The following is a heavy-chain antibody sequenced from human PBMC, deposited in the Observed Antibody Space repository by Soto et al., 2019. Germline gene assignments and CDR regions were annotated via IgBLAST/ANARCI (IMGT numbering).Heavy chain of an antibody. D-gene: IGHD6-6*01. J-gene: IGHJ6*02. CDR3: XGXXXXXXGXRPLTYYYYYGMDV. CDR2: IIPIFGTA. CDR1: GGTFSSYA. V-gene: IGHV1-69*12. Sequence: QVQLVQSGAEVKKPGSSVKVSCKASGGTFSSYAISWVRQAPGQGLEWMGGIIPIFGTADYAQKFQGRVTITADESTXXXXXXXXXXXXXXXXXXXXXGXXXXXXGXRPLTYYYYYGMDVWGQWTTVTVSS.